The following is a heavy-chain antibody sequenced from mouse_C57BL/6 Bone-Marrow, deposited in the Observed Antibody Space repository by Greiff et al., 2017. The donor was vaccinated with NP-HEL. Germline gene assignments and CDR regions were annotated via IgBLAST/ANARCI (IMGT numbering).Heavy chain of an antibody. CDR1: GFTFSSYA. Sequence: DVHLVESGEGLVKPGGSLKLSCAASGFTFSSYAMSWVRQTPEKRLEWVAYISSGGDYIYYADTVKGRYTISRDNARNTLYLQMSSLKSEDTATYYCTRANYYGSSYDWYFDVWGTGTTVTVSS. V-gene: IGHV5-9-1*02. D-gene: IGHD1-1*01. CDR2: ISSGGDYI. CDR3: TRANYYGSSYDWYFDV. J-gene: IGHJ1*03.